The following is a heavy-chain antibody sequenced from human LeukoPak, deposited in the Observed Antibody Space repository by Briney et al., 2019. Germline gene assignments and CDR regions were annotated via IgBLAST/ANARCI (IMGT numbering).Heavy chain of an antibody. Sequence: PSETLSLTCTVSGGSISSSSYYWGWIRQPPGKGLEWIGSIYYSGSTYYNPSLKSRVTISVDTSKNQFSLKLSSVTAADTAVYYCASRKRGYSYVKDAFDIWGQGTMVTVSS. CDR2: IYYSGST. J-gene: IGHJ3*02. V-gene: IGHV4-39*01. CDR1: GGSISSSSYY. D-gene: IGHD5-18*01. CDR3: ASRKRGYSYVKDAFDI.